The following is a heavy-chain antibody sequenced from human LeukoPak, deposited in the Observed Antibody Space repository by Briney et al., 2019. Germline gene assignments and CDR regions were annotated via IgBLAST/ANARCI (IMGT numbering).Heavy chain of an antibody. V-gene: IGHV1-18*01. CDR3: ARTVGATGAFDI. CDR2: ISAYTGST. D-gene: IGHD1-26*01. Sequence: GASVKVSCKASGYTFINYGLTWVRQAPGQGFEWMGWISAYTGSTNYAQKLQGRVTMPTDPSTSTAYMDLTSLRSDDTAVYYCARTVGATGAFDIWGQGTMVIVSS. J-gene: IGHJ3*02. CDR1: GYTFINYG.